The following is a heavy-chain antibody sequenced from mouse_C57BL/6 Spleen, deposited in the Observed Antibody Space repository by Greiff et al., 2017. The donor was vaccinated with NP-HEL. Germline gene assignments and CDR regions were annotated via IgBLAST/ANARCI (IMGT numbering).Heavy chain of an antibody. Sequence: EVQLQQSGPVLVKPGASVKMSCKASGYTFTDYYMNWVKQSHGKSLEWIGVINPYNGGTSYNQKFKGKATLTVDKSSSTAYMELNSLTSEDSAVYFCAPRGGDWYFDVWGKGTTVTVSS. J-gene: IGHJ1*03. CDR1: GYTFTDYY. CDR3: APRGGDWYFDV. CDR2: INPYNGGT. V-gene: IGHV1-19*01.